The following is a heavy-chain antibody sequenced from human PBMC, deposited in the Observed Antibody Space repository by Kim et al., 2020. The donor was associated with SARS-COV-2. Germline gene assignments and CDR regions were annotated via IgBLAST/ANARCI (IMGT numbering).Heavy chain of an antibody. CDR2: FDPEDGET. D-gene: IGHD3-9*01. J-gene: IGHJ5*02. Sequence: ASVKVSCKVSGYTLTELSMHWVRQAPGKGLEWMGGFDPEDGETIYAQKFQGRVTMTEDTSTDTAYMELSSLRSEDTAVYYCATRAYFAILTGYYTRWFDPWGQGTLVTVSS. V-gene: IGHV1-24*01. CDR1: GYTLTELS. CDR3: ATRAYFAILTGYYTRWFDP.